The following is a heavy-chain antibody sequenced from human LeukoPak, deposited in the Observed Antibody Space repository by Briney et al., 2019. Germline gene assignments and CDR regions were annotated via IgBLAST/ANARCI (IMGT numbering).Heavy chain of an antibody. D-gene: IGHD1-26*01. CDR1: GFTFTNSA. Sequence: GGSLRLSCAASGFTFTNSAMSWARQAPGKGLEWVSAVSGSGDTTYYADSVKGRFTISRDNSKNTVYLQMNSLRAEDTAVYYCAKEASGYSFSVSWGQGTLVAVSS. J-gene: IGHJ5*02. CDR2: VSGSGDTT. CDR3: AKEASGYSFSVS. V-gene: IGHV3-23*01.